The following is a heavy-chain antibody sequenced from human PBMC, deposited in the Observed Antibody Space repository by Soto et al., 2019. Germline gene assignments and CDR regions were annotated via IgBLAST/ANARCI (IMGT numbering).Heavy chain of an antibody. D-gene: IGHD2-2*01. CDR3: VGGLGVPAAIGY. V-gene: IGHV1-18*01. CDR1: GYTFTHG. CDR2: ISGYDGKT. Sequence: QVQVVQSGTEVKRPGASVTVSCKTSGYTFTHGINWVRQAPGQGLEWMGWISGYDGKTNYAQMFQERVTMTTDVSTSTGYMELRSLKSDDTAVYYCVGGLGVPAAIGYWGQGTLVAVSS. J-gene: IGHJ4*02.